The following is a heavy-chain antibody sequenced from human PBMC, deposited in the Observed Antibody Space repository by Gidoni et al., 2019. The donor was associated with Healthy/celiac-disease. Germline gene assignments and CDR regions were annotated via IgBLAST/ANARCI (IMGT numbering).Heavy chain of an antibody. Sequence: EVQLVESGGGLVQPGRSLRLSCAASGFNFEDYAMHWVRKAPGKGLEWVSGISWNSGSIGYADSVKGRFTISRDNAKNSLYLQMNSLRAEDTALYYCAKDMSRGEGEQWLETRLLYYYYGMDVWGQGTTVTVSS. D-gene: IGHD6-19*01. CDR1: GFNFEDYA. CDR3: AKDMSRGEGEQWLETRLLYYYYGMDV. V-gene: IGHV3-9*01. J-gene: IGHJ6*02. CDR2: ISWNSGSI.